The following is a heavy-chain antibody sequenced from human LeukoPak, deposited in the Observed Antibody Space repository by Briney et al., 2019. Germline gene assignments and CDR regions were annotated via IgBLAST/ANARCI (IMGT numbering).Heavy chain of an antibody. CDR2: IYYSGST. CDR3: ARGLRFLEWSLYYYYCMDV. D-gene: IGHD3-3*01. Sequence: SETLSLTCTVSGGSISSHYWSWIRQPPGKGLEWIGYIYYSGSTNYNPSLKSRVTISVDTSKNQFSLKLSSVTAADTAVYYCARGLRFLEWSLYYYYCMDVWGKGTTVTVSS. J-gene: IGHJ6*03. V-gene: IGHV4-59*11. CDR1: GGSISSHY.